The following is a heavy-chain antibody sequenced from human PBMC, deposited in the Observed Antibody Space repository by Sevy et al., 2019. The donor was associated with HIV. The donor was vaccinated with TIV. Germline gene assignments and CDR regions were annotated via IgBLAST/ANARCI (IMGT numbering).Heavy chain of an antibody. CDR1: GFTFSNYA. CDR2: FSFGCGKI. J-gene: IGHJ4*02. V-gene: IGHV3-23*01. Sequence: GESLKTSCAASGFTFSNYAMSWVRQAPGKGLEWVSTFSFGCGKINYADSVKGRFTISRDNSKNTLYLQMNSLRAEDTALYYCAREGCSKPHDYWGQGTLVTVSS. CDR3: AREGCSKPHDY. D-gene: IGHD2-2*01.